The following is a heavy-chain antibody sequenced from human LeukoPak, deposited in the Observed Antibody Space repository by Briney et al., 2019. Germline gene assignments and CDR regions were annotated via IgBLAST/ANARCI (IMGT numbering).Heavy chain of an antibody. V-gene: IGHV1-24*01. CDR3: ATVPTVTTRYFDY. D-gene: IGHD4-17*01. CDR1: GYTLTELS. CDR2: FDPEDGET. J-gene: IGHJ4*02. Sequence: ASVKVSCKVSGYTLTELSMHWVRQAPGKGLEWMGDFDPEDGETIYAQKFQGRVAMTEDTSTDTAYMELSSLRSEDTAVYYCATVPTVTTRYFDYWGQGTLVTVSS.